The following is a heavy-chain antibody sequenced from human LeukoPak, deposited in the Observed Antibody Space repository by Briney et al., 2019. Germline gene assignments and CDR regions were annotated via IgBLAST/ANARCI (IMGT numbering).Heavy chain of an antibody. Sequence: GASLKISCKGSGSTFTNYWSGGVRQLHGGGLEWMGIICHGECDTKYSPSFEGQVTISADKSISTAYLQWSSLKASDTAMYYCARRDGGANYWYFDVWGRGTLVTVSS. CDR3: ARRDGGANYWYFDV. CDR2: ICHGECDT. V-gene: IGHV5-51*01. D-gene: IGHD2-15*01. J-gene: IGHJ2*01. CDR1: GSTFTNYW.